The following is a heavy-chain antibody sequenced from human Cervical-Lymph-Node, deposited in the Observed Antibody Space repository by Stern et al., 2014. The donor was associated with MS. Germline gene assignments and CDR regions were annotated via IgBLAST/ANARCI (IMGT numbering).Heavy chain of an antibody. D-gene: IGHD3-16*02. V-gene: IGHV1-69*01. CDR2: IIPMFGIA. CDR1: GGTISNYI. J-gene: IGHJ4*02. CDR3: ARATSDYIWGTYRFLDS. Sequence: QVQLVQSGAEVKKPGSSVKVSCKASGGTISNYIIGWVRQAPGQGLEWMGGIIPMFGIANYAEKFQDRVTITADESTSTAYMALSSLRSEDTAVYYCARATSDYIWGTYRFLDSWGQGTLVIVSS.